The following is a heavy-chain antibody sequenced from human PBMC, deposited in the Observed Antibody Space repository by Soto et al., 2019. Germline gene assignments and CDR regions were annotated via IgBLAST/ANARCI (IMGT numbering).Heavy chain of an antibody. J-gene: IGHJ3*02. D-gene: IGHD3-22*01. CDR1: GGTFSSYA. V-gene: IGHV1-69*13. Sequence: ASVKVSCKASGGTFSSYAISWVRQAPGQGLEWMGGIIPIFGTANYAQKFQGRVTITADESTSTAYMELSSLRSEDTAVYYCARGVGVYYYDSSGYNDAFDIWGQGTMVTVSS. CDR3: ARGVGVYYYDSSGYNDAFDI. CDR2: IIPIFGTA.